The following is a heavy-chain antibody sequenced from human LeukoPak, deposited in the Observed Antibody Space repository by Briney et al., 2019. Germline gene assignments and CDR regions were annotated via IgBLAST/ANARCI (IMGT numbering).Heavy chain of an antibody. V-gene: IGHV4-38-2*02. CDR2: LYHSGST. D-gene: IGHD6-19*01. J-gene: IGHJ6*03. CDR1: GYSISSGYY. Sequence: SETLSLTCTVSGYSISSGYYWGWIRQPPGKGLEWIGSLYHSGSTYYNPSLKSRVTISVDTSKNQFSLKLSSVTAADTAVYYCARVWYSSGWSRPIYYYYYMDVWGKGTTVTVSS. CDR3: ARVWYSSGWSRPIYYYYYMDV.